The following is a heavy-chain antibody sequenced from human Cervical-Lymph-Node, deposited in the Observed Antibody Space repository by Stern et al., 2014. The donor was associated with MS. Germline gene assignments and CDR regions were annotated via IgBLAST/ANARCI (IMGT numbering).Heavy chain of an antibody. D-gene: IGHD4-11*01. CDR1: GYNFIDHA. Sequence: QVQLVQSGAEVKKPGASMTISCKTSGYNFIDHAIHWVRQAPGQRLEWMGWINGGPGTTKYSQKFQGRVSFTRDKAVSAAYMDLSSLSPDDTAVYYCARQPDYSDFLDFWGQGTLVTVSS. CDR3: ARQPDYSDFLDF. V-gene: IGHV1-3*01. J-gene: IGHJ4*02. CDR2: INGGPGTT.